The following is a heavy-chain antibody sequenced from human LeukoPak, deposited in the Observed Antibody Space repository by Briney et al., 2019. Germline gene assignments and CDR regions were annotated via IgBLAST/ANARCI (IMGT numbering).Heavy chain of an antibody. CDR2: ISSDGSKK. CDR1: GFTFSSYA. V-gene: IGHV3-30*04. D-gene: IGHD3-10*01. Sequence: PGGSLRLSCEVSGFTFSSYAMHWVRQAPGKGLEWVAVISSDGSKKDYADSVKGRFTISRDNSKNTLYLQMNSLRAEDTAVYYCARVRGHLRDYYYYYYMDVWGKGTTVTISS. CDR3: ARVRGHLRDYYYYYYMDV. J-gene: IGHJ6*03.